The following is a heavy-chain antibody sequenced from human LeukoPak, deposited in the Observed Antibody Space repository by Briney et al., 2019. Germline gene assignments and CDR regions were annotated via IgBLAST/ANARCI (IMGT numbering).Heavy chain of an antibody. D-gene: IGHD3-3*01. J-gene: IGHJ6*02. V-gene: IGHV1-46*01. CDR2: INPSGGST. CDR1: GYTFTCYY. Sequence: ASVNVSFKASGYTFTCYYMHWVRQAPGQGLEWMGIINPSGGSTSYAQKFQGRVTMTRDTSTSTVYMELSSLRSEDTAVYYCAREGFWSEIRLDVWGQGTTVTVSS. CDR3: AREGFWSEIRLDV.